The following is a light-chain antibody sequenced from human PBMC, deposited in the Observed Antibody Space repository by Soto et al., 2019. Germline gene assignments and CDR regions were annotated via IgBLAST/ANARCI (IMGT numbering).Light chain of an antibody. J-gene: IGKJ1*01. CDR2: GAS. CDR3: QQYGSSPRT. CDR1: QSVSSSY. Sequence: ENVLTQSPGTLSLSPGERATLSCRASQSVSSSYLAWYQQRPGQAPRLLIYGASNRATGIPDRFSGSGPGTDFTLTISRLEPEDFAVYYCQQYGSSPRTFGQGTKVDIK. V-gene: IGKV3-20*01.